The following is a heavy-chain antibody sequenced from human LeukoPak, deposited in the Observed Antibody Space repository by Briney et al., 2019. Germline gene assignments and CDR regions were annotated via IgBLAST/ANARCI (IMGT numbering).Heavy chain of an antibody. J-gene: IGHJ5*02. CDR3: ARHEYSGSYYGLSWFDP. CDR2: INYSGST. Sequence: SETLSLTCTVSGGSISSSGYYWGWIRQLPGRGLECIASINYSGSTYYNPSLRSRVTISVDTSKNQLSLKLSSLTAADTAVYYCARHEYSGSYYGLSWFDPWGQGTLVTVSS. CDR1: GGSISSSGYY. V-gene: IGHV4-39*01. D-gene: IGHD1-26*01.